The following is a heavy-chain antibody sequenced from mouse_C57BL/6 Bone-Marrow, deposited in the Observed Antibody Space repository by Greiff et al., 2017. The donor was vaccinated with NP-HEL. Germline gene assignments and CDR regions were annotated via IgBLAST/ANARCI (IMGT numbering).Heavy chain of an antibody. D-gene: IGHD2-3*01. V-gene: IGHV1-54*01. CDR3: ARSGDGYYYWYFDV. J-gene: IGHJ1*03. Sequence: QVQLQQSGAELVRPGTSVKVSCKASGYAFTNYLIEWVKQRPGQGLVWIGVINPGSGGTNYNEKFKGKATLTADKSSSTAYMQLSSLTSEDSAVYFCARSGDGYYYWYFDVWGTGTTVTVSS. CDR2: INPGSGGT. CDR1: GYAFTNYL.